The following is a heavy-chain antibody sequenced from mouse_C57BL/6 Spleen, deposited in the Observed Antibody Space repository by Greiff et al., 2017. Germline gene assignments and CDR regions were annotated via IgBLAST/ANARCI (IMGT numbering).Heavy chain of an antibody. CDR1: GYTFTDYY. CDR3: ARGYYGDAMDY. V-gene: IGHV1-19*01. Sequence: EVQLVESGPVLVKPGASVKMSCKASGYTFTDYYMNWVKQSHGKSLEWIGVINPYNGGTSYNQKFKGKATLTVDKSSSTAYMELNSLTSEDSAVYYCARGYYGDAMDYWGQGTSVTVSS. CDR2: INPYNGGT. J-gene: IGHJ4*01. D-gene: IGHD1-1*01.